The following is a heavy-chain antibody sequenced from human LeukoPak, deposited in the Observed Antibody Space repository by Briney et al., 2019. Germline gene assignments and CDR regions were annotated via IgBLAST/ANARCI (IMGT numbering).Heavy chain of an antibody. CDR2: ISWNSAAM. J-gene: IGHJ4*02. CDR1: GFRFDDCD. CDR3: VKDRNYYGSGSAYFDY. D-gene: IGHD3-10*01. Sequence: GRSLRLFCAASGFRFDDCDMHWLRQVPGKGLEWVSSISWNSAAMGYGDSVKGRFTIYRDSAKISLYLHMRRMRQDDTAVYYCVKDRNYYGSGSAYFDYWGQGTLVTVSS. V-gene: IGHV3-9*01.